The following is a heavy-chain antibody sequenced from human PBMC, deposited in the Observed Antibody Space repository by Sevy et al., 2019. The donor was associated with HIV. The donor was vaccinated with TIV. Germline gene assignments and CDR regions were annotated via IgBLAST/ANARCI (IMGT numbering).Heavy chain of an antibody. Sequence: ASVKVSCKASGGTFSSYAISWVRQAPGQGLEWMGGIIPIFGTANYAQKFQGRVTITADESTGTAYMELSSLRSEDTAVYYCARGRENYDFWSGYYPQYYWGQGTLVTVSS. J-gene: IGHJ4*02. V-gene: IGHV1-69*13. CDR2: IIPIFGTA. CDR3: ARGRENYDFWSGYYPQYY. CDR1: GGTFSSYA. D-gene: IGHD3-3*01.